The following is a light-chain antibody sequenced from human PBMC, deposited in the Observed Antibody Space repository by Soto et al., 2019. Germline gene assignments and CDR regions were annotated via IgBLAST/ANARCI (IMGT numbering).Light chain of an antibody. V-gene: IGKV3-15*01. J-gene: IGKJ4*01. CDR3: QQDNHWPPL. CDR1: QSVRGD. CDR2: GAS. Sequence: EIVITQSPPTLSVSPGERATLSCRASQSVRGDLAWYQQKPGQAPRLLIYGASTRATGIPARFSGSGSGTEFTLTISSLQSEDFAVYFCQQDNHWPPLFGGGTKV.